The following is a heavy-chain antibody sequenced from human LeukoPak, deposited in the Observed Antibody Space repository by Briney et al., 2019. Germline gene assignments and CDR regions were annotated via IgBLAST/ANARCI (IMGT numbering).Heavy chain of an antibody. D-gene: IGHD2-8*02. CDR3: ARLVYNWFDP. J-gene: IGHJ5*02. CDR2: IDPSDSYT. Sequence: EESLKISCKGSGYSFTSYWISWVRQMPGKGLEWMGRIDPSDSYTNYSPSLQGHVTISADKSISTAYLQWSSLKASDTAMYYCARLVYNWFDPWGQGTLVTVSS. V-gene: IGHV5-10-1*01. CDR1: GYSFTSYW.